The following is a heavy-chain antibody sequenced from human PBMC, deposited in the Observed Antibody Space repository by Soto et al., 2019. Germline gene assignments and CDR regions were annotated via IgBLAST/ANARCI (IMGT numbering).Heavy chain of an antibody. V-gene: IGHV4-38-2*01. CDR1: GYSLRSGYY. Sequence: SETLSLTWGVSGYSLRSGYYWGWIRQPPGEELEWIGNIYHSGKTYYNPSLKSRVSVSLDTSKNQFSLNLTSVTAADTAMYYCARAAATHFYNWAQGVLVTV. CDR3: ARAAATHFYN. J-gene: IGHJ4*01. D-gene: IGHD6-25*01. CDR2: IYHSGKT.